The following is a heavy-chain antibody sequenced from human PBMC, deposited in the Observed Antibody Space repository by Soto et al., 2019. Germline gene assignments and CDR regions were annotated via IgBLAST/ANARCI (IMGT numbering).Heavy chain of an antibody. CDR2: INPNSGGT. V-gene: IGHV1-2*02. D-gene: IGHD3-22*01. CDR3: ARDRRLYYYDSSGSTPLDAFDI. J-gene: IGHJ3*02. Sequence: GASVKVSCKASGYTFTGYYMHWARQAPGQGLEWMGWINPNSGGTNYAQKFQGRVTMTRDTSISTAYMELSRLRSDDTAVYYCARDRRLYYYDSSGSTPLDAFDIWGQGTMVTVSS. CDR1: GYTFTGYY.